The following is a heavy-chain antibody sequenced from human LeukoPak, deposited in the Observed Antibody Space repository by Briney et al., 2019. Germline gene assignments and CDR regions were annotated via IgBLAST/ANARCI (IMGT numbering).Heavy chain of an antibody. CDR1: GYSVRSGYY. D-gene: IGHD3-3*01. J-gene: IGHJ4*02. Sequence: PSETLSLTCTVSGYSVRSGYYWGWIRQSPGKDLEWIGTMYHSGSTYYNPSLKSRVTISVDTSKNQFSLKLSSVTAADTAVYYCARQTLRFLEWLLGQDFDYWGQGTLVTVSS. V-gene: IGHV4-38-2*02. CDR2: MYHSGST. CDR3: ARQTLRFLEWLLGQDFDY.